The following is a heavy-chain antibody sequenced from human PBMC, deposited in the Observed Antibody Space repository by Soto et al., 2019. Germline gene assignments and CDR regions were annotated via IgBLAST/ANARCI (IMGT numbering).Heavy chain of an antibody. Sequence: EVQLVESGGGLVQPGRSLRLSCAASGFTFDDYAMHWVRQAPGKGLEWVSGISWHSGSIGYADSVKGRFTISRDNAKNSLYLQMNSLRAEDTALYYCAKDYDSGDYGGTYYYFYYWGQGTLVTVSS. D-gene: IGHD2-21*02. V-gene: IGHV3-9*01. CDR3: AKDYDSGDYGGTYYYFYY. CDR2: ISWHSGSI. CDR1: GFTFDDYA. J-gene: IGHJ4*02.